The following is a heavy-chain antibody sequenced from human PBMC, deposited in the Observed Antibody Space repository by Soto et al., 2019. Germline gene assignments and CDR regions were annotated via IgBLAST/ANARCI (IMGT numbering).Heavy chain of an antibody. V-gene: IGHV4-4*02. CDR2: IYHSGST. J-gene: IGHJ3*02. CDR1: GGSTISSNW. D-gene: IGHD6-13*01. Sequence: QVQLQESGPGLVKPSGTLSLTCTVSGGSTISSNWWSWVRQPPGKGLEWIGEIYHSGSTNYNPSLQSRVTISVDKSENQFSLKMRSVTAADTAVYYCARSPSSSWYGGGAFDIWGQGTMVTVSS. CDR3: ARSPSSSWYGGGAFDI.